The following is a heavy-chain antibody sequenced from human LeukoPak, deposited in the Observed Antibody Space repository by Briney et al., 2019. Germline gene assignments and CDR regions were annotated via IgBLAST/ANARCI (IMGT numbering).Heavy chain of an antibody. CDR2: IRSKAYGGTP. CDR1: GFTFGDYA. CDR3: TRTPSAAAPFDY. V-gene: IGHV3-49*04. J-gene: IGHJ4*02. Sequence: PGRSLRLSCTGSGFTFGDYAMSWVRQAPGKGLEWVVFIRSKAYGGTPEYAASVKGRFTISRDDSKNIAYVQMNSLRTEDTAVYYCTRTPSAAAPFDYWGQGSLVTVSS. D-gene: IGHD2-2*01.